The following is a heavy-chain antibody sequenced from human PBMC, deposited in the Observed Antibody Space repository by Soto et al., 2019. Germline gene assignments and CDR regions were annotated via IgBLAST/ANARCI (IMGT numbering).Heavy chain of an antibody. J-gene: IGHJ5*02. Sequence: ASLKVSGKASGGPFGSDAITGVRQAPGQGLEWVGRIIPIFGTTNYAQNLQGRVTISADKSTLTSYMELHSLTSDDTALYYCARDRTDSGYYTNWLDPWGQGTQVTVSS. CDR2: IIPIFGTT. V-gene: IGHV1-69*06. CDR1: GGPFGSDA. D-gene: IGHD3-22*01. CDR3: ARDRTDSGYYTNWLDP.